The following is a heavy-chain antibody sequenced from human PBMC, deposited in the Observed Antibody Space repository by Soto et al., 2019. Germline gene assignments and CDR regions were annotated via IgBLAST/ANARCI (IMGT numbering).Heavy chain of an antibody. CDR3: AREGGYGNYQDEPYDI. V-gene: IGHV1-18*01. Sequence: QDQLVQSGAEVKKPGDSVKVSCKASGYSFTSYSISWVRQAPGQGLEWIGWINVYNANTKYEQDFQGRLTLTSDTPTTTAYMEVRSLRSDDTAVYYCAREGGYGNYQDEPYDIWGQGTMVTVSS. CDR2: INVYNANT. J-gene: IGHJ3*02. CDR1: GYSFTSYS. D-gene: IGHD1-7*01.